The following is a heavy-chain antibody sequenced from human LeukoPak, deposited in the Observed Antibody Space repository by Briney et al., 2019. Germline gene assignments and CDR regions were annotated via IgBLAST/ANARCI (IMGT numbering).Heavy chain of an antibody. CDR3: ARFEGQELYSGYYYYYGMDV. CDR1: GFTFSSYW. D-gene: IGHD2-15*01. Sequence: GGSLRLSCAASGFTFSSYWTHWVRQAPGKGLVWVSRSDGSSTSYADSVKGRFTISTDNAKNTLYLQINSLRAEATAVYYCARFEGQELYSGYYYYYGMDVWGQGTTVTVSS. J-gene: IGHJ6*02. CDR2: SDGSST. V-gene: IGHV3-74*01.